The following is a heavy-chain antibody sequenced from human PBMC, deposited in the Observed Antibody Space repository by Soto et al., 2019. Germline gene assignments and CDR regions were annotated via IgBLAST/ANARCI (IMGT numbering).Heavy chain of an antibody. Sequence: GESLKISCKGSGYSFTSYWIGWVRQIPGKGLEWMGIIYPGDSDTRYSPSFQGQVTISADKSISTAYLQWSSLKASDTAMYYCARLPDGSSWYYYYYYGMYVWGQGTTVTVSS. D-gene: IGHD6-13*01. CDR2: IYPGDSDT. CDR1: GYSFTSYW. V-gene: IGHV5-51*01. J-gene: IGHJ6*02. CDR3: ARLPDGSSWYYYYYYGMYV.